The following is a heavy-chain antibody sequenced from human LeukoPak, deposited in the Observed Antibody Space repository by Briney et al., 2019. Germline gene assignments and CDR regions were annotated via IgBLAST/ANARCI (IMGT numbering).Heavy chain of an antibody. CDR2: ISSSSSYI. Sequence: GGSLRLSCAASGFTFSSYEMNWVRQAPGKGLEWVSSISSSSSYIYYADSLKGRFTISRDNAKNSLYLQMNSLRAEDTAVYYCARNRDDFWSAYLFDYWGQGALVTVSS. CDR1: GFTFSSYE. D-gene: IGHD3-3*01. V-gene: IGHV3-21*01. J-gene: IGHJ4*02. CDR3: ARNRDDFWSAYLFDY.